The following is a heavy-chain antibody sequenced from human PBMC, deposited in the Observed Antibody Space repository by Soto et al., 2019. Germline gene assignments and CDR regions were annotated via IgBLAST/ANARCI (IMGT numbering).Heavy chain of an antibody. V-gene: IGHV3-30-3*01. D-gene: IGHD6-19*01. CDR2: ISYDGSNK. CDR1: GFTFSSYA. CDR3: ARERSSGYFDY. Sequence: QVQLVESGGGVVQPGRSLRLSCAASGFTFSSYAMHWVRQAPGKGLEWVAVISYDGSNKYYADSVKGRFTISRDNSKNTLYLQMNSLRAEDMAVYYCARERSSGYFDYWGQGTLVTVSS. J-gene: IGHJ4*02.